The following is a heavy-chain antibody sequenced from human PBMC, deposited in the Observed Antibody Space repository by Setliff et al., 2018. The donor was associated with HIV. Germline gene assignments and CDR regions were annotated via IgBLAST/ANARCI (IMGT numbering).Heavy chain of an antibody. CDR3: ARGAYYNFWSGYSAGGGSLGL. V-gene: IGHV4-59*01. Sequence: KPSETLSLTCSVSGGSISGYYWNWVRQPPGKGLEWMGYIYYSGSTDYNPALKRRVTISLDTSKNQFSLKLSSVTAAATAVYYCARGAYYNFWSGYSAGGGSLGLWGQGTLVTVSS. CDR2: IYYSGST. CDR1: GGSISGYY. J-gene: IGHJ4*02. D-gene: IGHD3-3*01.